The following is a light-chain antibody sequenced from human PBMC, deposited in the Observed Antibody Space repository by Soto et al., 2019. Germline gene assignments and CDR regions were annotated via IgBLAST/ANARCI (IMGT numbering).Light chain of an antibody. Sequence: QSALTQPASVSGSPGQSITISCTGTSSDVGGYNYVSWYRQHPGKAPKLMVYDVSNRQSGVSNSSSGSKAGNTASLTIYVLQAEDGADYCWSSYTSSSTLLDVFGAGTKVTVL. V-gene: IGLV2-14*01. CDR2: DVS. J-gene: IGLJ1*01. CDR3: SSYTSSSTLLDV. CDR1: SSDVGGYNY.